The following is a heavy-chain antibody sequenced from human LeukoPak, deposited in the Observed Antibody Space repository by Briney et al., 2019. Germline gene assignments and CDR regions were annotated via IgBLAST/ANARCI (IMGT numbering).Heavy chain of an antibody. CDR3: ARVARLAMVRGVDDY. D-gene: IGHD3-10*01. CDR1: GYTFTGYY. V-gene: IGHV1-2*02. Sequence: ASVKVSCKASGYTFTGYYMHWVRQAPGQGLEWMGWINPNSGGTDYAQKLQGRVIMTTDTSTSTAYMELRSLRSDDTAVYYCARVARLAMVRGVDDYWGQGTLVTVSS. CDR2: INPNSGGT. J-gene: IGHJ4*02.